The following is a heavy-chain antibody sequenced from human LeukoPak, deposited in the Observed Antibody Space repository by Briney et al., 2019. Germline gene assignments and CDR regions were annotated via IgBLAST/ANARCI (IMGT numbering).Heavy chain of an antibody. CDR3: AKDGDYYGSGTLDY. CDR1: GFTFSSYA. Sequence: GRSLRLSCAASGFTFSSYAMSWVRQAPGKGLEWVSAISSSGGYTYYADSLKGRFTISRDNSKNTLYLQMNSLRAEDTALYYCAKDGDYYGSGTLDYWGQGTLVTVSS. D-gene: IGHD3-10*01. V-gene: IGHV3-23*01. CDR2: ISSSGGYT. J-gene: IGHJ4*02.